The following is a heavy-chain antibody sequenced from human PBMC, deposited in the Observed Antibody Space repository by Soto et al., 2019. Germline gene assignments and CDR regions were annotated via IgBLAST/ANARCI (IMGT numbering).Heavy chain of an antibody. Sequence: QLQLQESGPGLVKPSETLSLTCTISGASVSTSTYHWGWMRQPPGKGLEWIGTVYYDGSPYYNPSLQSRVTISVDTSMNPFSLKVTSVTAADTAVYYCARHGAAVLYYYGMDVWGQGTTVTVSS. J-gene: IGHJ6*02. CDR3: ARHGAAVLYYYGMDV. CDR1: GASVSTSTYH. V-gene: IGHV4-39*01. D-gene: IGHD6-13*01. CDR2: VYYDGSP.